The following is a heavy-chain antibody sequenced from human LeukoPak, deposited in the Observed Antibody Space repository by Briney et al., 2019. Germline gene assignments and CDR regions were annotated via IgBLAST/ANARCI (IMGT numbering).Heavy chain of an antibody. CDR2: IFYTGNT. CDR3: ARVGVRRPYCSGGSCYLPYYYYGMDV. J-gene: IGHJ6*02. Sequence: SETLSLTCSVSGGSISSRNHYWGWIRQPPGKGLEWIGSIFYTGNTYYNPSLRSRVTISVDTSKNQFSLKPSSVTAADTAVYYCARVGVRRPYCSGGSCYLPYYYYGMDVWGQGTTVTVSS. V-gene: IGHV4-39*07. D-gene: IGHD2-15*01. CDR1: GGSISSRNHY.